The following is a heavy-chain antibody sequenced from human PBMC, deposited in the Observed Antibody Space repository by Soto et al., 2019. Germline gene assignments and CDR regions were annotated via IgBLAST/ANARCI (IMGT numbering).Heavy chain of an antibody. Sequence: GGSLRLSCVASGLTVSHNYMAWVRQAPEMGLERVSILYTEGTTYYADSVKGRFTISRDSSKNTLFLQMDSLRAEDTAVYYCLRPRPSGENYGMDVWGQGTTVTVSS. CDR1: GLTVSHNY. J-gene: IGHJ6*02. V-gene: IGHV3-53*01. CDR2: LYTEGTT. D-gene: IGHD3-16*01. CDR3: LRPRPSGENYGMDV.